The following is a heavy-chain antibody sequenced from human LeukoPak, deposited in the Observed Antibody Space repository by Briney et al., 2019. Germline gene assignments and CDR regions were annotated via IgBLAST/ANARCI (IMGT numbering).Heavy chain of an antibody. CDR3: AKDIRGYSYGYYYGMDV. V-gene: IGHV3-9*01. Sequence: GGSLRLSCASSGFTFDDYAMHWVREAPGKGLEWVSGISWNSGSIGYADSVKGRFTISRDNAKNSLYLQMNSLRAEDTALYYCAKDIRGYSYGYYYGMDVWGQGTTVTVSS. D-gene: IGHD5-18*01. CDR1: GFTFDDYA. J-gene: IGHJ6*02. CDR2: ISWNSGSI.